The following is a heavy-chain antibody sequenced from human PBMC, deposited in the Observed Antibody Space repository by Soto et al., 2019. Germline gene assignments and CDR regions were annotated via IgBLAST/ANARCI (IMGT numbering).Heavy chain of an antibody. CDR3: ARPVRDWGALPY. CDR1: NDSISTYY. V-gene: IGHV4-59*08. D-gene: IGHD7-27*01. J-gene: IGHJ4*02. CDR2: IYYSGST. Sequence: QVQLQESGPGLVKPSETLSLTCTVSNDSISTYYWTWIRQPPGKGLEWIGFIYYSGSTNYHPSLQSRVTKSVDTSKNQFSLTMNSVTAADTAVYYCARPVRDWGALPYWGQGTLVTVSS.